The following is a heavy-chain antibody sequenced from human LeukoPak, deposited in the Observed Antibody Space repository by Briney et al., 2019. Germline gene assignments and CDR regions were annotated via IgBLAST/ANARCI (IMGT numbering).Heavy chain of an antibody. J-gene: IGHJ5*02. D-gene: IGHD6-19*01. CDR1: GGSISSGGYY. V-gene: IGHV4-31*03. Sequence: SQTLSLTCTVSGGSISSGGYYWSWIRQHPGQGLEWIGYIYYSGSTYYNPSLKSRVTISVDTSKNQFSLKLSSVTAADTAVYYCAREDRIAVAVGGGFDPWGQGTLVTVSS. CDR3: AREDRIAVAVGGGFDP. CDR2: IYYSGST.